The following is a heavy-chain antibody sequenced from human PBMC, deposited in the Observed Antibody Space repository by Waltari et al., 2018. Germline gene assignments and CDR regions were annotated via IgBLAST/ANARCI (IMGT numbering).Heavy chain of an antibody. CDR3: ATYIGASVGTAAFDV. CDR1: GVSITSNRHY. Sequence: QLQLQESGPRLVRPSETLSLICRVSGVSITSNRHYWAWIRQSPGQGLEWIGTVCYSGTTYISPYLKSRVYVAREPSKNRVSLILGSVTAADMAVYYCATYIGASVGTAAFDVWGQGTMVTVSS. J-gene: IGHJ3*01. D-gene: IGHD5-12*01. CDR2: VCYSGTT. V-gene: IGHV4-39*01.